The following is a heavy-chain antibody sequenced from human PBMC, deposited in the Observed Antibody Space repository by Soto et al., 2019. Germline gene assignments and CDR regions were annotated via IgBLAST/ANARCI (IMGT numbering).Heavy chain of an antibody. V-gene: IGHV3-30-3*01. J-gene: IGHJ6*02. CDR2: LSYDGSTK. CDR1: DFTFSSYS. D-gene: IGHD6-6*01. CDR3: ARGWSSTSIYNYYAMDV. Sequence: QVQLVESGGGVVQPGRSLRLSCAASDFTFSSYSMHWVRQAPGKGLEWVTVLSYDGSTKYYADSVKGRFTISRDNSKNTLYLQMNTLRGEDTAVYSCARGWSSTSIYNYYAMDVWGQGTTVTVSS.